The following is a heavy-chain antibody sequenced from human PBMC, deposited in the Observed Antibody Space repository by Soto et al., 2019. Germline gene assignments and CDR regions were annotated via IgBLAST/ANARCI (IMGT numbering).Heavy chain of an antibody. Sequence: PSETLSLTCTVSGGSISSSSYYWGWIRQPPGKGLEWIGSIYYSGSTYYNPSLKSRVTISVDTSKNQFSLKLSSVTAADTAVYYCARHETGRRNVLNNWFDPWGQGTLVTVSS. D-gene: IGHD3-16*01. CDR1: GGSISSSSYY. V-gene: IGHV4-39*01. CDR2: IYYSGST. J-gene: IGHJ5*02. CDR3: ARHETGRRNVLNNWFDP.